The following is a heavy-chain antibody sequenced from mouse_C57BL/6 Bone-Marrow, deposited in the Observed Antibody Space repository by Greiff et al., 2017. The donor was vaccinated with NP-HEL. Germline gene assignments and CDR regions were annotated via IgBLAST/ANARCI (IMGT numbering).Heavy chain of an antibody. CDR1: GYTFTSYW. V-gene: IGHV1-69*01. CDR3: ASLVPWYFDV. CDR2: IAPSASYT. D-gene: IGHD2-10*02. J-gene: IGHJ1*03. Sequence: VQLQQPGAELVMPGASVKLSCKASGYTFTSYWMHWVKQRPGQGLEWIGEIAPSASYTNYNQKFKGKSTLTVDKSSSTAYMQLSSLTSEDSAVYYCASLVPWYFDVWGTGTTVTVSS.